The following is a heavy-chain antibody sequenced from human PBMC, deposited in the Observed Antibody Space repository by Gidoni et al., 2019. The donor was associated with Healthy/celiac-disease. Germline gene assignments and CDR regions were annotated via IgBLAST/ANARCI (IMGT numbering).Heavy chain of an antibody. CDR1: GFTFSSYE. CDR3: ASTVAAPFDY. CDR2: ISSSGSTI. V-gene: IGHV3-48*03. Sequence: EVQLVESGGGLVQPGGSLRLSCAASGFTFSSYEMNWVRQAPGKGLEWVSYISSSGSTIYYEDSVKGRFTISRDNAKNSLYLQMNSLRAEDTAVYYCASTVAAPFDYWGQGTLVTVSS. D-gene: IGHD6-19*01. J-gene: IGHJ4*02.